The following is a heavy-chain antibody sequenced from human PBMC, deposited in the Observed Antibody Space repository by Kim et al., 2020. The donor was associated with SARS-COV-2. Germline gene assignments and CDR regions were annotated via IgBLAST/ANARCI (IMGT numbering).Heavy chain of an antibody. D-gene: IGHD4-4*01. CDR2: IIPIFGTA. Sequence: SVKVSCKASGGTFSSYAISWVRQAPGQGLEWMGGIIPIFGTANYAQKFQGRVTITADESTSTAYMELSSLRSEDTAVYYCAREDYSNNHYYYYYGMDVWGQGTTVTVSS. CDR1: GGTFSSYA. CDR3: AREDYSNNHYYYYYGMDV. V-gene: IGHV1-69*13. J-gene: IGHJ6*02.